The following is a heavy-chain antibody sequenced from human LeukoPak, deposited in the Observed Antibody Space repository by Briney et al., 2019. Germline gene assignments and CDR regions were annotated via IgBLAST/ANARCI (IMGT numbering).Heavy chain of an antibody. Sequence: GGSLRLSCAASGFPFSSYWVHWVRQAPGKGLVWVSAISGSGGSTYYADSVKGRFTISRDNSKNTLYLQMNSLRAEDTAVYYCASGRIAVAGTLDYWGQGTLVTVSS. CDR1: GFPFSSYW. J-gene: IGHJ4*02. V-gene: IGHV3-23*01. CDR2: ISGSGGST. CDR3: ASGRIAVAGTLDY. D-gene: IGHD6-19*01.